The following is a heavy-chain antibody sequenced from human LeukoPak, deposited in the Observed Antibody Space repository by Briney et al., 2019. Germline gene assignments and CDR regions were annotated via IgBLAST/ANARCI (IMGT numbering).Heavy chain of an antibody. V-gene: IGHV3-21*01. D-gene: IGHD6-6*01. Sequence: NPGGSLRLSCAASGFTFSNYSMNWVRQAPGKGLEWVSSIGSTSHFRYYADSLKGRVTISRDNSKNSLYLQMDSLRDEDTAVYYCARDRTRAARLGGLDYWGQGTLVTVSS. CDR1: GFTFSNYS. J-gene: IGHJ4*02. CDR3: ARDRTRAARLGGLDY. CDR2: IGSTSHFR.